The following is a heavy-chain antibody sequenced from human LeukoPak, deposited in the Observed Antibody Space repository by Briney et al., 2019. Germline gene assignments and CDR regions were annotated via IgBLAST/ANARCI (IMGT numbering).Heavy chain of an antibody. D-gene: IGHD4-11*01. Sequence: SSETLSLTCTVSGGSISSYYWSWIRQPAGKGLEWIGRIYSSGSTNYNPSLKSRVTMSVDTSKNQFSLKLSSVTAADTAVYYCAKDNYSNYGGWFDPWGQGTLVTVSS. V-gene: IGHV4-4*07. CDR3: AKDNYSNYGGWFDP. CDR1: GGSISSYY. CDR2: IYSSGST. J-gene: IGHJ5*02.